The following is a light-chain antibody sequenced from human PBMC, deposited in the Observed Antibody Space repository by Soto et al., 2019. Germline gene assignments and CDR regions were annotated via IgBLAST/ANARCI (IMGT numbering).Light chain of an antibody. CDR1: QDISNY. V-gene: IGKV1-16*01. Sequence: DIQMTQSPSSLSASVGDRVTITCQASQDISNYLNWYQQKPGKAPKVLIWDASSLQRGVPSRFSGSGSGTEFTLTISSLQPDDFATYYCQQYNGYSTWTFGQGSKVDI. CDR2: DAS. J-gene: IGKJ1*01. CDR3: QQYNGYSTWT.